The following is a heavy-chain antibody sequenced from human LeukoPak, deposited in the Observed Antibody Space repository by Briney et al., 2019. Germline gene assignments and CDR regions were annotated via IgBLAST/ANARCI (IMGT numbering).Heavy chain of an antibody. J-gene: IGHJ3*02. Sequence: PGGSLRLSCAASGFTVSSNYMSWIRQPPGKGLEWIGYIYYSGSTNYNPSLKSRVTISVDTSKNQFSLKLSSVTAADTAVYYCARQWPSDAFDIWGQGTMVTVSS. CDR1: GFTVSSNY. V-gene: IGHV4-59*02. CDR2: IYYSGST. D-gene: IGHD6-19*01. CDR3: ARQWPSDAFDI.